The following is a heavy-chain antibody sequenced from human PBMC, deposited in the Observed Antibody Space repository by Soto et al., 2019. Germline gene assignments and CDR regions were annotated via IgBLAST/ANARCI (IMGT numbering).Heavy chain of an antibody. CDR1: GYTFTSYA. V-gene: IGHV1-3*01. D-gene: IGHD2-2*01. Sequence: ASVKVSCKASGYTFTSYAMHWVRQAPGQRLEWMGWINAGNGNTKYSQKFQGRVTITRDTSASTAYMELSSLRSEDTAVYYCAIGYCSSTSCYAWDYYYYYGMDVWGQGTTVTVSS. CDR3: AIGYCSSTSCYAWDYYYYYGMDV. J-gene: IGHJ6*02. CDR2: INAGNGNT.